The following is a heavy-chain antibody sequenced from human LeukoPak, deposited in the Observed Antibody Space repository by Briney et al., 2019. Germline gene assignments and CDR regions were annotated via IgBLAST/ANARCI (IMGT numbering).Heavy chain of an antibody. CDR1: GGSFSGYY. CDR2: IDHSGST. V-gene: IGHV4-34*01. CDR3: ASIRDTAMEIDY. J-gene: IGHJ4*02. Sequence: KSSETLSLTCAVYGGSFSGYYWSWIRQPPGKGLEWIGEIDHSGSTNYNPSLKSRVTISVDTSKNQFSLKLSSVTAADTAVYYCASIRDTAMEIDYWGQGNPGHRLL. D-gene: IGHD5-18*01.